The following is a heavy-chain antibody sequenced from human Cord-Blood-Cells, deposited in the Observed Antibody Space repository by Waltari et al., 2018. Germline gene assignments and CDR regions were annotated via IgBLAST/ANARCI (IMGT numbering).Heavy chain of an antibody. CDR1: GGSFSGYY. Sequence: QVQLQQWGAGLLKPSETLSLTCAVYGGSFSGYYWSWIRQPPGKGLEWIGEINQRGSTNYNPSLKSRVTISVDTSKNQFSLKLSSVTAADTAVYYCARWDYGGNSEYFQHWGQGTLVTVSS. V-gene: IGHV4-34*01. CDR3: ARWDYGGNSEYFQH. J-gene: IGHJ1*01. D-gene: IGHD4-17*01. CDR2: INQRGST.